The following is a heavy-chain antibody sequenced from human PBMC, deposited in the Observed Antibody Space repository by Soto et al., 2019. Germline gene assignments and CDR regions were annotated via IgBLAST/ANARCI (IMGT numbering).Heavy chain of an antibody. Sequence: EASVKVSCKASGYTFTSYGISWVRQAPGQGLEWMGWISAYNGNTNYAQKLQGRVTMTTDTSTSTAYMELRSLRSDDTAVYYCARASINPYCISTSCYAGMDYWGQGTLVTVSS. D-gene: IGHD2-2*01. CDR3: ARASINPYCISTSCYAGMDY. CDR2: ISAYNGNT. CDR1: GYTFTSYG. J-gene: IGHJ4*02. V-gene: IGHV1-18*01.